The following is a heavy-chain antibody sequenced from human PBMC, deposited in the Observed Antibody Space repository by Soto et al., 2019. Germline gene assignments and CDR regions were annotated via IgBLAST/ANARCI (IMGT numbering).Heavy chain of an antibody. J-gene: IGHJ5*02. CDR2: IYRGGIT. V-gene: IGHV4-38-2*01. CDR1: GYSISSGLY. Sequence: SETLSLTCAVSGYSISSGLYWGWIRQPPGKGLEWIGTIYRGGITYYNPSLKSRVTISIDTSKNPFSLRLSSVTATDTAVYFCAIGNPDWFDPWGQGTLVTVSS. D-gene: IGHD1-1*01. CDR3: AIGNPDWFDP.